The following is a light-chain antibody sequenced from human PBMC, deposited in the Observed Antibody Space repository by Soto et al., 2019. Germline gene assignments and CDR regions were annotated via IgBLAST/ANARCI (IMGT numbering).Light chain of an antibody. V-gene: IGKV3-20*01. CDR3: QQFANSPFT. Sequence: EIVLTQSPGTLPLSPRERATLSCRASQSVSSNYLVWYQQKPGQAPRPLIYGASSRATGIPDRFSGSGSGTDFTLTISRLEPEDFAVYYCQQFANSPFTFGQGTKLEIK. CDR1: QSVSSNY. J-gene: IGKJ2*01. CDR2: GAS.